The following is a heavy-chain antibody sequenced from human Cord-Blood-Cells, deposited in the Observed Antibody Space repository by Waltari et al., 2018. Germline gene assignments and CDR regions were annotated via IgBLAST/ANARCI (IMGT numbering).Heavy chain of an antibody. CDR3: ATLTQGLRLRAYYFDY. D-gene: IGHD5-12*01. Sequence: QVQLQESGPGLVKPSETLSLTCAVSGYSISSGYYWGWLRQPPGKGLEWIGSIYHSGSTYYNPSLKSRVTISVDTSKNQFSLKLSSVTAADTAVYYCATLTQGLRLRAYYFDYWGQGTLVTVSS. CDR2: IYHSGST. V-gene: IGHV4-38-2*01. CDR1: GYSISSGYY. J-gene: IGHJ4*02.